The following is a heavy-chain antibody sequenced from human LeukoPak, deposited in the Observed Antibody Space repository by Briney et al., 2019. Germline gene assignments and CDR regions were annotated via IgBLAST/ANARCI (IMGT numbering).Heavy chain of an antibody. D-gene: IGHD1-20*01. CDR3: ARVLLDDAFDI. Sequence: SSQTLSLTCAVSGGSISSGGYSWSWIRQPPGKGLEWVGYIYHSGSTYYNPSLKSRVTISVDRSKNQFSLKLSSVTAADTAVYYCARVLLDDAFDIWGQGTMVTVSS. V-gene: IGHV4-30-2*01. CDR1: GGSISSGGYS. CDR2: IYHSGST. J-gene: IGHJ3*02.